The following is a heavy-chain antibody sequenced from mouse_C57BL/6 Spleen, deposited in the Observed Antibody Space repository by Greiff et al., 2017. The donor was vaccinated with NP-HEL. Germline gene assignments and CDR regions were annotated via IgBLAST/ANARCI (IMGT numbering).Heavy chain of an antibody. D-gene: IGHD2-4*01. CDR1: GFTFSDAW. Sequence: EVKLMESGGGLVQPGGSMKLSCAASGFTFSDAWMDWVRQSPEKGLEWVAEIRNKANNHATYYAESVKGRFTISSDDSKSSVYMQMNSLRAEDTGIYYCTKDRLRRVWYFDVWGKGTTVTVSS. CDR3: TKDRLRRVWYFDV. CDR2: IRNKANNHAT. V-gene: IGHV6-6*01. J-gene: IGHJ1*03.